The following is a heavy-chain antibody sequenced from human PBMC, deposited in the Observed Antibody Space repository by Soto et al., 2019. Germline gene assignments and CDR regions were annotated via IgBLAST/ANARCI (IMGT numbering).Heavy chain of an antibody. D-gene: IGHD2-21*02. CDR2: IPQDGVDG. V-gene: IGHV3-7*03. CDR1: GFTFSMYS. J-gene: IGHJ6*02. Sequence: VGSLRLSCEVSGFTFSMYSMSWVRQSPGKGLEWVAKIPQDGVDGHYADSVKGRFIISRDNGKNSLHLQLNNLRAEDTAAYYCARDHLILPAHEFFYGSDVWGRGATVTVSS. CDR3: ARDHLILPAHEFFYGSDV.